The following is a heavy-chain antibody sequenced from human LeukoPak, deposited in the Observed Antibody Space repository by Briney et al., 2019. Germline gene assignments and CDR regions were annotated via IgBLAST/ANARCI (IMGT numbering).Heavy chain of an antibody. CDR3: ARTVGGYNTAFFDY. V-gene: IGHV1-2*02. CDR1: GYTFTGYY. CDR2: INPNSGGT. D-gene: IGHD5-24*01. Sequence: ASVKVSCKASGYTFTGYYMHWVRQAPGQGLEWMGWINPNSGGTNYAQKFQGRVTMTRDTSISTAYMELSRLRSDDTAVYYCARTVGGYNTAFFDYWGQGTLVTVSS. J-gene: IGHJ4*02.